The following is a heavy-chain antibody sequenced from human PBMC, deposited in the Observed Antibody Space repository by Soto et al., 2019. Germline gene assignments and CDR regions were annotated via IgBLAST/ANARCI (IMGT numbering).Heavy chain of an antibody. Sequence: EVQLLESGGGLVQPGGSLRLSCAASGFTFINYAMSWVRQAPGKGLEWVSAISGSGGSTYYADSVKGRFTISRDNSKNALYMLMSSVRAEGTAVYYCAKGNSYYYDSSCYFMECDAFYICSQWTMVTASS. V-gene: IGHV3-23*01. J-gene: IGHJ3*02. D-gene: IGHD3-22*01. CDR2: ISGSGGST. CDR3: AKGNSYYYDSSCYFMECDAFYI. CDR1: GFTFINYA.